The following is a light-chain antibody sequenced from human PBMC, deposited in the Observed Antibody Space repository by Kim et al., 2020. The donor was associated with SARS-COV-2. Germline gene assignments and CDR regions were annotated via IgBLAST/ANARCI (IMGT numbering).Light chain of an antibody. Sequence: ASVGDRVTITCRASHHINNGVTWYQQKPGKAPKVLIYAASNLERGVPARFSGSGFGTDFALTISSLQPEDFGNYYCQQAHSFPATFGQGTRLEIK. V-gene: IGKV1D-12*01. CDR1: HHINNG. CDR2: AAS. CDR3: QQAHSFPAT. J-gene: IGKJ5*01.